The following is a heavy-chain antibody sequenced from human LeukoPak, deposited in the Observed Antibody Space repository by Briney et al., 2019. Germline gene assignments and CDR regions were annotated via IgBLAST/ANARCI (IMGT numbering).Heavy chain of an antibody. Sequence: GGSLRLSCAASGFTFSVYSMNWVRQAPGKGLEWVSSIGSSSSYIYYADSVKGRFTISRDNAKNSLYLQMNSLRDEDTAVYYCAREYHYYDSSGYYFWGQGTLVTVSS. CDR1: GFTFSVYS. CDR3: AREYHYYDSSGYYF. V-gene: IGHV3-21*01. D-gene: IGHD3-22*01. CDR2: IGSSSSYI. J-gene: IGHJ4*02.